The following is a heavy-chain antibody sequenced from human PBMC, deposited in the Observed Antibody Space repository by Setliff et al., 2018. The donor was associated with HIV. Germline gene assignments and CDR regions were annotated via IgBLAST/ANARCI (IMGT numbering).Heavy chain of an antibody. D-gene: IGHD1-26*01. CDR3: ARDTSVTVPREGFDL. Sequence: PSETLSLTCTVSGGSISSGDYYWSWIRQPPGKGLEWIGYIYYSGSTYYNPSLKSRVTISVDTSKNQFSLKLSSVTAADTAVYYCARDTSVTVPREGFDLWGRGTLVTVSS. CDR2: IYYSGST. J-gene: IGHJ2*01. CDR1: GGSISSGDYY. V-gene: IGHV4-30-4*08.